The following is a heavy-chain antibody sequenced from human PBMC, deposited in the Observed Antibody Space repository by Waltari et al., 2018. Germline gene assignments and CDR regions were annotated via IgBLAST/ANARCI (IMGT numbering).Heavy chain of an antibody. CDR1: GGSISSYY. CDR2: IYYSGST. Sequence: QVQLQESGPGLVKPSETLSLTCTVSGGSISSYYWSWIRQPPGKGLEWIGYIYYSGSTNYNPSLKSRVTISVDTSKNQFSLKLSSVTAADTAVYYCASGNGDPTTEDWFDPWGQGTLVTVSS. V-gene: IGHV4-59*01. D-gene: IGHD4-17*01. CDR3: ASGNGDPTTEDWFDP. J-gene: IGHJ5*02.